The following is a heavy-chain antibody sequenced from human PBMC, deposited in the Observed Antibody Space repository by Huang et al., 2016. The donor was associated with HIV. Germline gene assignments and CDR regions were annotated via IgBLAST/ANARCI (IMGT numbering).Heavy chain of an antibody. J-gene: IGHJ4*02. D-gene: IGHD1-26*01. CDR1: GNTFSGYG. Sequence: QVQLVQSGAEVKKPGASVKVSCKASGNTFSGYGIRWGRQAPGQGLEWMGWISGYNGNTNYVENLQGRVTMTTDTSTSTAYMELRSLRSDDTAVYYCARDRRPYSGSYLGYWGQGTLVTVSS. CDR3: ARDRRPYSGSYLGY. CDR2: ISGYNGNT. V-gene: IGHV1-18*04.